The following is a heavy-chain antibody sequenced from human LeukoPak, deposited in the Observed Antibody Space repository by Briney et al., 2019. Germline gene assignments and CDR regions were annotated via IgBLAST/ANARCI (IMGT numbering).Heavy chain of an antibody. CDR3: ARDLAGYSYDPAHI. V-gene: IGHV4-31*03. Sequence: SQTLSLTCTVSGGSISSGGYYWSWIRQHPGKGLEWIGYIYYSGSTYYNPSLKSRVTISVDTSKNQFSLKLSSVTAADTAVYYCARDLAGYSYDPAHIWGQGTMVTVSS. CDR1: GGSISSGGYY. D-gene: IGHD5-18*01. CDR2: IYYSGST. J-gene: IGHJ3*02.